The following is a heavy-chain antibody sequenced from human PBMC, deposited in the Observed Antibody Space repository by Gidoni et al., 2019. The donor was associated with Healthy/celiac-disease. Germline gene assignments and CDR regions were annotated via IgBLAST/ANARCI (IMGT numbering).Heavy chain of an antibody. CDR1: GFTFSSYE. D-gene: IGHD3-3*01. CDR2: ISSSGSTI. V-gene: IGHV3-48*03. CDR3: ARSLPVGTIFGVATFDY. J-gene: IGHJ4*02. Sequence: EVQLVESGGGLVQPGGSLRLSCAASGFTFSSYEMNWVRQAPGKGLEWVSYISSSGSTIYYADSVKGRFTISRDNAKNSLYLQMNSLRAEDTAVYYCARSLPVGTIFGVATFDYWGQGTLVTVSS.